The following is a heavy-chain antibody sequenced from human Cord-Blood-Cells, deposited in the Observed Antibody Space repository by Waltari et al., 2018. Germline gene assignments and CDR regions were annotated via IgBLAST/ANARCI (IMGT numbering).Heavy chain of an antibody. V-gene: IGHV1-24*01. CDR2: FDPEDGET. Sequence: QVQLVQSGAEVKTPGASVKVSCKVSGYTLTELSMHWLRQAPGKGLEWMGGFDPEDGETIYAQKFQGRVTMTEDTSTDTAYMELSSLRSEDTAVYYCATSAARSYYFDYWGQGTLVTVSS. CDR1: GYTLTELS. D-gene: IGHD6-6*01. J-gene: IGHJ4*02. CDR3: ATSAARSYYFDY.